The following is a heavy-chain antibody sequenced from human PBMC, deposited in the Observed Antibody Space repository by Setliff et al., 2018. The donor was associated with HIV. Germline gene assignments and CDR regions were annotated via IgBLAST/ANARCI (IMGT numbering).Heavy chain of an antibody. Sequence: ASVKVSCKASGYTFTSYYIHWVRQAPGQGLEWMGGAIPMLGIANHVHKFQGRVTITADKSTSTSYMHLSSLRAEDTAVYFCARGGDYDSSGYYVTWGQGSLVTVSS. J-gene: IGHJ4*02. CDR2: AIPMLGIA. CDR3: ARGGDYDSSGYYVT. D-gene: IGHD3-22*01. V-gene: IGHV1-69*10. CDR1: GYTFTSYY.